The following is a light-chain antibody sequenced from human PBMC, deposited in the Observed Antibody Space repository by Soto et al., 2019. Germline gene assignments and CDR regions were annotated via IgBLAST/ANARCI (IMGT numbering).Light chain of an antibody. V-gene: IGLV1-40*01. CDR1: SSNIGAGYD. Sequence: QSVLTQPPSGSGAPGQRVTISCTGSSSNIGAGYDVHWYQQLPGTAPKLLIYGNSNRPSGVPDRFSGSKSGTSASLAITGLQAEDEADYFYETYNSQLYAHSLFGTG. J-gene: IGLJ6*01. CDR2: GNS. CDR3: ETYNSQLYAHSL.